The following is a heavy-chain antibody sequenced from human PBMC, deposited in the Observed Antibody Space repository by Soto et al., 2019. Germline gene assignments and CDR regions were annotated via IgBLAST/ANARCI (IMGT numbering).Heavy chain of an antibody. J-gene: IGHJ6*02. CDR3: ARNGLRFLEWSYYYYYGMDV. Sequence: SETLSLTCTVSGGSISSYYWSWIRQPPGKGLEWIGYIYYSGSTNYNPSLKSRVTISVDTSKNQFSLKLSSVTAVDTAVYYCARNGLRFLEWSYYYYYGMDVWGQGTTVTVSS. V-gene: IGHV4-59*01. CDR1: GGSISSYY. D-gene: IGHD3-3*01. CDR2: IYYSGST.